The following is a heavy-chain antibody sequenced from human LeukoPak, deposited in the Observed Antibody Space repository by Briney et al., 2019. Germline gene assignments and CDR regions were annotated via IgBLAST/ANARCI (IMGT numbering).Heavy chain of an antibody. D-gene: IGHD5-18*01. CDR3: ARDTAMVSYYYYYGMDV. V-gene: IGHV3-30-3*01. Sequence: GGSLRLSCEAPGLTFSSYAMHWVRQAPGKGLEWVAVISYDGSNKYYADSVKGRFTISRDNSKNTLYLQMNSLRAEDTAVYYCARDTAMVSYYYYYGMDVWGQGTTVTVSS. J-gene: IGHJ6*02. CDR2: ISYDGSNK. CDR1: GLTFSSYA.